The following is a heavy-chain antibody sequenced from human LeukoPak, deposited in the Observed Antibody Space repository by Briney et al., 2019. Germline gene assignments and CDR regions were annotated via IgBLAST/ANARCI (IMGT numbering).Heavy chain of an antibody. Sequence: ASVKVSCKASGYTFTSYDINWVRQATGQGLEWMGWMSPNSGNTGYAQKFQGRVTMTRNTSISTAYMELSSLRSEDTAVYYCARTVLRGFGELYYFDYWGQGTLITVSS. D-gene: IGHD3-10*01. CDR3: ARTVLRGFGELYYFDY. CDR1: GYTFTSYD. J-gene: IGHJ4*02. CDR2: MSPNSGNT. V-gene: IGHV1-8*01.